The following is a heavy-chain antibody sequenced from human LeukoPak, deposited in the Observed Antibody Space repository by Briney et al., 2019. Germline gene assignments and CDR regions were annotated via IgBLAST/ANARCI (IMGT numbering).Heavy chain of an antibody. D-gene: IGHD5-24*01. CDR1: GGSMNSYY. CDR2: IFYSGDT. CDR3: ARAAEMATLDY. Sequence: SETLSLTCSVSGGSMNSYYWSWIRQPPGKGLEWLGHIFYSGDTEYNPSLKTRVTISVDTSKNQFSLRLSSVTAADTAVYYCARAAEMATLDYWGQGTLVTVSS. V-gene: IGHV4-59*01. J-gene: IGHJ4*02.